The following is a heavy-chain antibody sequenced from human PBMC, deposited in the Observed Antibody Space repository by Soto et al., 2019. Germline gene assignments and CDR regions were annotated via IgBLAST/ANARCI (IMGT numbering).Heavy chain of an antibody. Sequence: ASVKVSCKASGYTFTGYYMHWVRQAPGQGLEWMGWINPNSGGTNYAQKFQGWVTMTRDTSISTAYMELSRLRSDDTAVYYCAREKVAGTFYYYYYGMDVWGQGTTVTVSS. D-gene: IGHD6-19*01. V-gene: IGHV1-2*04. CDR2: INPNSGGT. CDR3: AREKVAGTFYYYYYGMDV. J-gene: IGHJ6*02. CDR1: GYTFTGYY.